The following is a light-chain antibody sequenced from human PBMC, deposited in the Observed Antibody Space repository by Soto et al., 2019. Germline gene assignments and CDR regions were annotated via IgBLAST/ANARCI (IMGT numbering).Light chain of an antibody. J-gene: IGKJ5*01. V-gene: IGKV3-11*01. CDR3: QQRSNWPAT. Sequence: IVITQSPATLSVSPVEGATLSCRASQSVSSYLAWYQQKPGQAPRLLIYDASNRATGIPARFGGSGSGTDFTLTISSLEPEDFAVYYCQQRSNWPATFGQGTRLEIK. CDR2: DAS. CDR1: QSVSSY.